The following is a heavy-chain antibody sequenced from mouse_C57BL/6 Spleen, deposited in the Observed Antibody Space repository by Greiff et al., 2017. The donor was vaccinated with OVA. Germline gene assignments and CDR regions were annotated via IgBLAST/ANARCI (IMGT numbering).Heavy chain of an antibody. CDR2: INPNNGGT. Sequence: EVKLVESGPELVKPGASVKISCKASGYTFTDYYMNWVKQSQGKSLEWIGDINPNNGGTSYNQKFKGKATLTVDKSSSTAYMELRSLTSEDSAVYYCARDGYWGQGTTLTVSS. J-gene: IGHJ2*01. CDR1: GYTFTDYY. V-gene: IGHV1-26*01. CDR3: ARDGY.